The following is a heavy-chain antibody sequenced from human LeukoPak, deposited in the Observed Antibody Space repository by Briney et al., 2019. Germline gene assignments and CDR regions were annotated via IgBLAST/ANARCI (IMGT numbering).Heavy chain of an antibody. CDR2: IIPIFGTA. D-gene: IGHD1-26*01. V-gene: IGHV1-69*01. CDR1: GGTFSSYA. Sequence: GSSVKVSCKASGGTFSSYAISWVRQAPGQELEWMGGIIPIFGTANYAQKFQGRVTITADESTSTAYMELSSLRSEDTAVYYCARAPYSGPFYYYYGMDVWGQGTLVTVSS. CDR3: ARAPYSGPFYYYYGMDV. J-gene: IGHJ6*02.